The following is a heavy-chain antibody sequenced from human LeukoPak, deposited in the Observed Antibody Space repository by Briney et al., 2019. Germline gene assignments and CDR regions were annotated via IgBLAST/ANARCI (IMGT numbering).Heavy chain of an antibody. J-gene: IGHJ4*02. V-gene: IGHV5-51*01. D-gene: IGHD1-26*01. CDR1: GYSLTSYW. Sequence: GESLQISCKGSGYSLTSYWIGGGRQMPGKGLEWMGIIYPGDSDTRYSPSCQGQVTVSGDKSTSTAYLQWSSLKASDTDMYYCARQIDGSYSDYWGQGTLVTVSS. CDR2: IYPGDSDT. CDR3: ARQIDGSYSDY.